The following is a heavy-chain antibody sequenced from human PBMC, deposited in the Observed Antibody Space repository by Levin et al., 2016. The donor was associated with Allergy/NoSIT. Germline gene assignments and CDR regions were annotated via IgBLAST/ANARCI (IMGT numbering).Heavy chain of an antibody. CDR2: VDRTGGT. V-gene: IGHV3-23*01. CDR3: AMYNYDSGYRSFDY. J-gene: IGHJ4*02. D-gene: IGHD3-22*01. Sequence: WIRQPPGKGLEWVSTVDRTGGTYYPDSVKGRFTVSRDNSKNTLYLQMNSLRAEDTAVYYCAMYNYDSGYRSFDYWGQGTLVTVSS.